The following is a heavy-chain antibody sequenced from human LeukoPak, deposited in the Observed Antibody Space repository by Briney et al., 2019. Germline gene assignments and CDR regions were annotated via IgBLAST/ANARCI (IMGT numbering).Heavy chain of an antibody. CDR3: AKSFVLRYFDLKGGFDY. J-gene: IGHJ4*02. D-gene: IGHD3-9*01. CDR1: GFTFSSYG. CDR2: ISGSGGST. V-gene: IGHV3-23*01. Sequence: AGGSLRLSCAASGFTFSSYGMSWVRQAPGKGLEWVSAISGSGGSTYYADSVKGRFTISRDNSKNTLYLQMNSLRAEDTAVYYCAKSFVLRYFDLKGGFDYWGQGTLVTVSS.